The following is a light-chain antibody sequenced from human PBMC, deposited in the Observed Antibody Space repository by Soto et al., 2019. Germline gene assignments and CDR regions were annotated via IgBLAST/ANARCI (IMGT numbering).Light chain of an antibody. CDR2: DAS. CDR3: QQYNSYPLT. V-gene: IGKV1-5*01. J-gene: IGKJ4*01. Sequence: DIQMTQSPSTLSASVGDRGTITCRASQSISSWLAWYQQKPGKAPKLLIYDASSLEIGVPSRFSGSGSGTEFTLTISSLQPDDFATYYCQQYNSYPLTFGGGTKVEIK. CDR1: QSISSW.